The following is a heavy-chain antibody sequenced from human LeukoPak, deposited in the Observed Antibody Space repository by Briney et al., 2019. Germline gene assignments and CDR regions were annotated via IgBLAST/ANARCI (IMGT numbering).Heavy chain of an antibody. CDR2: INAGNGNT. V-gene: IGHV1-3*01. J-gene: IGHJ3*02. CDR1: GYTFTSYG. Sequence: GASVKVSCKASGYTFTSYGISWVRQAPGQRLEWMGWINAGNGNTKYSQKFQGRVTITRDTSASTANMELSSLRSEDTAVYYCAREAYYDSSGNQSAFDIWGQGTMVTVSS. CDR3: AREAYYDSSGNQSAFDI. D-gene: IGHD3-22*01.